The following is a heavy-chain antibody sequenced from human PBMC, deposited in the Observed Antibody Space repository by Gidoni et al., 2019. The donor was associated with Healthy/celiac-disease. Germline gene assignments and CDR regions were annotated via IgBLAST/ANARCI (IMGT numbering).Heavy chain of an antibody. V-gene: IGHV3-30-3*01. CDR3: ARNWET. J-gene: IGHJ5*02. Sequence: RLSCAASGFTFSSYAMHWVRQAPGKGLEWVAVISYDGSNKYYADSVKGRFPISRDNSKNTLYLQMNSLRAEDTAVYYCARNWETWGQGTLVTVSS. CDR1: GFTFSSYA. CDR2: ISYDGSNK. D-gene: IGHD7-27*01.